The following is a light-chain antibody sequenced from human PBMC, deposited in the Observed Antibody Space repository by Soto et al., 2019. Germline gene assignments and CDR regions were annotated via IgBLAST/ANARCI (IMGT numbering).Light chain of an antibody. CDR1: SSDIGAFDY. CDR2: EVS. Sequence: QSALTQPASVSGSPGQSITISCTGTSSDIGAFDYVSWYQQHPGKAPKLMIYEVSNRPSGVSNRFSGSKSDNTASLTISGLPAEDEADYYCSSYTISTSFVVFGGGTKLTVL. CDR3: SSYTISTSFVV. J-gene: IGLJ2*01. V-gene: IGLV2-14*01.